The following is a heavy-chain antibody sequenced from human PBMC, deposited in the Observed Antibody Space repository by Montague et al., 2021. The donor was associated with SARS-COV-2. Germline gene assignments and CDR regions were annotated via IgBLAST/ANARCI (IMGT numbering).Heavy chain of an antibody. CDR3: ASPGGYCTGGSCYYVY. CDR1: GGSISTYY. J-gene: IGHJ4*02. V-gene: IGHV4-59*01. D-gene: IGHD2-15*01. Sequence: SETLSLTCSVSGGSISTYYWSWIRQPPGKGLEWIGYIYYSGSTNYNPSLKRRVTISIDTSKNQFSPELSSVTAADMAVYYCASPGGYCTGGSCYYVYWGQGTLVTVSS. CDR2: IYYSGST.